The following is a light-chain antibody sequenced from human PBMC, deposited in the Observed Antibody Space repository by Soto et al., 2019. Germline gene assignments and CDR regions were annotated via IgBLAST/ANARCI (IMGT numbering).Light chain of an antibody. J-gene: IGLJ3*02. V-gene: IGLV1-40*01. CDR3: QYYDSSLSGLV. Sequence: QSVLTQPPSVSGAPGQRVTISCTGSSSNIGAGYDVHWYQQLPGTAPKLLIYGNSNRPSGVPDLFSSSNTVTSASVAITGVHDDDEDDYYCQYYDSSLSGLVFGGGTKLTVL. CDR1: SSNIGAGYD. CDR2: GNS.